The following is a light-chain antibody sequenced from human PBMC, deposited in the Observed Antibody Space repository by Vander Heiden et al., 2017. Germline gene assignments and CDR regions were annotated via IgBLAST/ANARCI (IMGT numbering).Light chain of an antibody. CDR1: QSVLYSSNNKNY. V-gene: IGKV4-1*01. J-gene: IGKJ1*01. Sequence: DSVLTQSPDSLAVSLAGRATLTRKSSQSVLYSSNNKNYLAWYQQKSGQPPKLLIYWESTRESGVPDRFSGSGSGTDFTLTISSLQAEDVAVYYCQQYYSTPWTFGQGTKVEIK. CDR3: QQYYSTPWT. CDR2: WES.